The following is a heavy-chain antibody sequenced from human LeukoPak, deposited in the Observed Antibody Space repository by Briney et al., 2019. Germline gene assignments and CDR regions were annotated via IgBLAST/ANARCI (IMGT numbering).Heavy chain of an antibody. CDR1: GFTFSDYY. J-gene: IGHJ4*02. Sequence: LRLSCAASGFTFSDYYMSWIRQAPGKGLEWVGYIYYSGSTNYNPSLKSRVTISVDTSKNQFSLKLSSVTAADTAVYYCARSLEYYYDSSGYYPFDYWGQGTLVTVSS. CDR2: IYYSGST. V-gene: IGHV4-59*01. CDR3: ARSLEYYYDSSGYYPFDY. D-gene: IGHD3-22*01.